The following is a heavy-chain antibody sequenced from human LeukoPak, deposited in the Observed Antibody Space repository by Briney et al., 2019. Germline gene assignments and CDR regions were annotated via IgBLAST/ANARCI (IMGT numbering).Heavy chain of an antibody. CDR1: GGSISSYY. CDR3: AKDVRGSYYDNYFES. V-gene: IGHV3-7*01. CDR2: IKHDGSEQ. J-gene: IGHJ4*02. D-gene: IGHD1-26*01. Sequence: PSETLSLTCTVSGGSISSYYWSWIRQPPGKGLEWVANIKHDGSEQYYLDSVKGRFTISRDSAKKSLFLQMNNLRGEDTAVYYCAKDVRGSYYDNYFESWGQGTLVTVSS.